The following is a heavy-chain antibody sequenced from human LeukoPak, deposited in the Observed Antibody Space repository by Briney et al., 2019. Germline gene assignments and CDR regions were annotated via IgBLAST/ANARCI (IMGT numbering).Heavy chain of an antibody. CDR1: GFTFSSYA. J-gene: IGHJ4*02. V-gene: IGHV3-30-3*01. Sequence: GRYLRRYCAASGFTFSSYAMHWVRQAPGKGLEWLAVISYDRSNKYYADSVKGRFTISRDNSKNTLYLQMNSLRAEDTAVYYCARASMEDIVVVGAATLDYWGQGTLVTVSS. CDR3: ARASMEDIVVVGAATLDY. CDR2: ISYDRSNK. D-gene: IGHD2-15*01.